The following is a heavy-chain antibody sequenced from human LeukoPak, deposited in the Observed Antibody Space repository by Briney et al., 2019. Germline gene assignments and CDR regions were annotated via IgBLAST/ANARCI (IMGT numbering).Heavy chain of an antibody. Sequence: GGSLRLSCAASEFTFIDYAMHWVRQAPGKGLEWLAVISSDGSKKYYADSVRGRFPISRDNSKNTLFLQLNSLRTEDTAVYFCARESNRILWGQGTLVTVSS. CDR2: ISSDGSKK. J-gene: IGHJ4*02. D-gene: IGHD2/OR15-2a*01. CDR3: ARESNRIL. CDR1: EFTFIDYA. V-gene: IGHV3-30*04.